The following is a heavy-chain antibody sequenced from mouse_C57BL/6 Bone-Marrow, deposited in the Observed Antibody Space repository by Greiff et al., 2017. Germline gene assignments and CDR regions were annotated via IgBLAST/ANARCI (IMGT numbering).Heavy chain of an antibody. Sequence: VQLQQPGAELMKPGASVKLSCKATGYTFTGYWIEWVKQRPGHGLEWIGEILPGSGSTNYNEKFKGKATITVDTSSNTAYMQLSSLTTDDSAIYCCASEHFPCYFDFWGQGTTLTVSS. CDR1: GYTFTGYW. J-gene: IGHJ2*01. CDR2: ILPGSGST. CDR3: ASEHFPCYFDF. V-gene: IGHV1-9*01.